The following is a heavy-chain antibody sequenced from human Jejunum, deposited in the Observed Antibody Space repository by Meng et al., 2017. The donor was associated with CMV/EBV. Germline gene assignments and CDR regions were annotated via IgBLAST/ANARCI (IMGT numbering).Heavy chain of an antibody. J-gene: IGHJ3*02. V-gene: IGHV1-69*10. CDR3: ARDRALFSGLYGSGSYQPFDI. D-gene: IGHD3-10*01. Sequence: INWRGKAPGQGLEWGGGIIHINGMVNYAQKLQGRVKITADRSTNIAYMELSSLRSEDTAVYYCARDRALFSGLYGSGSYQPFDIWGHGTLVTVSS. CDR2: IIHINGMV.